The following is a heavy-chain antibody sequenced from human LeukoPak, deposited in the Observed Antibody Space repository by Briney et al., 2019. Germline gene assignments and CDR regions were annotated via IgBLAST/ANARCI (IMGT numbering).Heavy chain of an antibody. Sequence: ASVKVSCKASGYTFTGYYMHWVRQAPGQGLEWVGWINPNSGGTNYAQKFQGRVTMTRDTSISTAYMELSRPRSDDTAVYYCARDSGFWSGYSRYNWFDPWGQGTLVTVSS. V-gene: IGHV1-2*02. D-gene: IGHD3-3*01. J-gene: IGHJ5*02. CDR1: GYTFTGYY. CDR3: ARDSGFWSGYSRYNWFDP. CDR2: INPNSGGT.